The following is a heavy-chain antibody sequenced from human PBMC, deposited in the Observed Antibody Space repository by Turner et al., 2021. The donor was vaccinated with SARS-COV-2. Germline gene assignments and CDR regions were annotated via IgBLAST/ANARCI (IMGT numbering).Heavy chain of an antibody. D-gene: IGHD2-2*01. J-gene: IGHJ4*02. V-gene: IGHV4-39*01. CDR1: GGSITSSTYY. Sequence: QLQLQESGPGLVKPSETLSLTCTVSGGSITSSTYYWGWIRQPPGKGLYWIGSIFSSGSTYYNPSLKSRVTISVDTSKNQFSLKLTSVTAADTAVYYCARSYHTYYFDYWGQGTLGTVSS. CDR3: ARSYHTYYFDY. CDR2: IFSSGST.